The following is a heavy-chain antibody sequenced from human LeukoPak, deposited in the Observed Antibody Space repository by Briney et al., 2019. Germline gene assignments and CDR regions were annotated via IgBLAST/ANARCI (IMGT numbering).Heavy chain of an antibody. V-gene: IGHV3-48*01. J-gene: IGHJ4*02. Sequence: PGGSLRLSCAASGFTFSTYSINWVRQAPGKGLEWVSYISSSGNSIFYANSVKGRFTISRDNAKNSLFLQMNSLRAEDAAIHYCARAPMDYWGQGTLVTVSS. CDR1: GFTFSTYS. CDR2: ISSSGNSI. D-gene: IGHD2-2*01. CDR3: ARAPMDY.